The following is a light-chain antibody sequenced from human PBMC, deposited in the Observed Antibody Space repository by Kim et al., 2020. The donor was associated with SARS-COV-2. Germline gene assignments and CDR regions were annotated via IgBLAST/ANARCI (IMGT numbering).Light chain of an antibody. CDR3: SSYTRGNTNYV. V-gene: IGLV2-14*03. CDR2: DVS. Sequence: QSALTQPASVSGSPGQSITFSCTGTSSDGDAYKYVSWYQQHPGKAPKLMIFDVSNRPSGVSNRFSGSKSGNTASLTISGLQAEDEADYYCSSYTRGNTNYVFGTGTKVTVL. J-gene: IGLJ1*01. CDR1: SSDGDAYKY.